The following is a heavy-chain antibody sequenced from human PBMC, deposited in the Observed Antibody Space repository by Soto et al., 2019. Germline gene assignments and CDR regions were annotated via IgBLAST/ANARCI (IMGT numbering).Heavy chain of an antibody. CDR1: GGSISRSGHY. V-gene: IGHV4-39*01. CDR3: ARFPTTVVTGYHYYGMDV. CDR2: IYYSGST. Sequence: SETLSLTCTVSGGSISRSGHYWGWILHPPEKGLEWIGSIYYSGSTYYNPSLKSRVTISVDTSKNQFSLKVSSVTAADTAVYYCARFPTTVVTGYHYYGMDVWGQGTTVTVSS. J-gene: IGHJ6*02. D-gene: IGHD2-15*01.